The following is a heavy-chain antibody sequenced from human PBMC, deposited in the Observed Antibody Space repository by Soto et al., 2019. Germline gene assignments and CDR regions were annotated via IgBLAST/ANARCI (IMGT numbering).Heavy chain of an antibody. CDR1: GGSFSGYY. Sequence: SETLSLTCAVYGGSFSGYYWRWIRQPPGKGLEWIGEINHSGSTNYNPSLKSRVAISVDTSKNQFSLKLSSVTAADTAVYYCARRGYRGYSYASYYYDSSGYYDYWGQGTLVTGS. V-gene: IGHV4-34*01. D-gene: IGHD3-22*01. CDR3: ARRGYRGYSYASYYYDSSGYYDY. J-gene: IGHJ4*02. CDR2: INHSGST.